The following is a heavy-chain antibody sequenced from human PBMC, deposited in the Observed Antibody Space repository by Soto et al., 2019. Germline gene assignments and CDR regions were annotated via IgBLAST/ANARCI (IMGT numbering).Heavy chain of an antibody. CDR3: ARGDYGDY. V-gene: IGHV1-18*01. J-gene: IGHJ4*02. CDR2: ISAYNGNI. CDR1: GYTFTTYG. Sequence: QVQLVQSGAEVKKPGASVKVSCKASGYTFTTYGINWVRQAPGQGLEWMGWISAYNGNIHYAQTFQGRVTMTRDTPTTTAYMELRSLRSADTAVYYCARGDYGDYWGQGTLVTVSS.